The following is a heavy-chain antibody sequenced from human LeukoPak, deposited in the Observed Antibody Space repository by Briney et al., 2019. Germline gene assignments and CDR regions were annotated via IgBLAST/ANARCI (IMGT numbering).Heavy chain of an antibody. D-gene: IGHD1-26*01. CDR3: ARLIRERGSYFPWDYYYYMDV. J-gene: IGHJ6*03. Sequence: PSETLSLTCTVSGGSISSSSYYWGWIRQPPGKGLEWIGEINHSGSTNYNPSLKSRVTISVDTSKNQFSLKLSSVTAADTAVYYCARLIRERGSYFPWDYYYYMDVWGKGTTVTISS. CDR2: INHSGST. V-gene: IGHV4-39*07. CDR1: GGSISSSSYY.